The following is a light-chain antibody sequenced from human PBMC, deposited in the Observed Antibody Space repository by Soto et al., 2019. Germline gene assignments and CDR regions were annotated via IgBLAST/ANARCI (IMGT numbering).Light chain of an antibody. CDR3: QQYYSTPYT. V-gene: IGKV4-1*01. CDR1: QSVLFTSNNKNY. CDR2: WAS. J-gene: IGKJ2*01. Sequence: IVMTQSPDSLAVSLGERATINCESSQSVLFTSNNKNYLAWYQQKPGQPPKLLLSWASARESGVPERFSGSGSGTLFTLSISSLQAEDVAVYYCQQYYSTPYTFGQGTKLEIK.